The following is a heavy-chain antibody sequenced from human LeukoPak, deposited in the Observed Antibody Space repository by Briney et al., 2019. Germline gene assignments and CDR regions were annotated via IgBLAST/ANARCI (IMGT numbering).Heavy chain of an antibody. D-gene: IGHD3-22*01. CDR1: GYTFTSYG. Sequence: GASVKVSCKASGYTFTSYGIRWVRQAPGQGREWMGWSSAYNGNTNYAQKLQGKVTMTTDTSTSTADMELRSLRSDDTAVYYCARDRPMYYYDSSGNFNGGFGNDYWGQGTLVTVSS. CDR2: SSAYNGNT. V-gene: IGHV1-18*01. J-gene: IGHJ4*02. CDR3: ARDRPMYYYDSSGNFNGGFGNDY.